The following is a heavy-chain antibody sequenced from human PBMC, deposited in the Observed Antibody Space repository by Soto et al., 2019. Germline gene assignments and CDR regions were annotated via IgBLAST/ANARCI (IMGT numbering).Heavy chain of an antibody. J-gene: IGHJ4*02. V-gene: IGHV3-30*03. D-gene: IGHD6-13*01. CDR3: AGIAAVTY. CDR2: ISYDGSNK. Sequence: QVQLVESGGGVVQPGRFLRLSCAASGFTFSTYGIHWVRQAPGKGLEWVAVISYDGSNKYYADSVKGRFTISRDNSKNTVSLQMNSLRAEDTALYYCAGIAAVTYWGQGTLVTVSS. CDR1: GFTFSTYG.